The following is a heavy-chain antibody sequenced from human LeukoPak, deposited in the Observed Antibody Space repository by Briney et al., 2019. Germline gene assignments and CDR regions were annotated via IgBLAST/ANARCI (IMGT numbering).Heavy chain of an antibody. Sequence: ASVKVSCKASGYTFTNYYMHWVRQAPGQGLEWMGILNPSGGSTSYAQTFQGRVTVTRDTSTSTVYMELSSLRSEDTAVYYCARDILPSYSGYDRTLPDYWGQGTLVTVSS. V-gene: IGHV1-46*01. CDR3: ARDILPSYSGYDRTLPDY. D-gene: IGHD5-12*01. J-gene: IGHJ4*02. CDR1: GYTFTNYY. CDR2: LNPSGGST.